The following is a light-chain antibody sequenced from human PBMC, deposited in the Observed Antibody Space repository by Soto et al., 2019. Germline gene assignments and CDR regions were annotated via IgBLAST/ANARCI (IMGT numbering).Light chain of an antibody. Sequence: EIVLTQSPVTLSLSPGERATLSCMARQSVPNYLAWSQQNPGQAPRLVIYDIFHRATGIPARFSGSGSGTDFTLTISNLEPEDAEVYYCHQRNSWPRSTFGQGTKLEIK. CDR3: HQRNSWPRST. J-gene: IGKJ2*02. V-gene: IGKV3-11*01. CDR1: QSVPNY. CDR2: DIF.